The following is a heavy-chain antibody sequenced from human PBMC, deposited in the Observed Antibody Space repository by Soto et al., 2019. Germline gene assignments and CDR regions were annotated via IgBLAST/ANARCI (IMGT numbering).Heavy chain of an antibody. Sequence: GGSLRLSCAASGFTFSSYAMSWVRQAPGKGLEWVSAISGSGGSTYYADSVKGRFTISRDNSKNTLYLQMNSLRAEDTAVYYCAKANRITMIVVVIPESGYWGQGTLVTVSS. CDR1: GFTFSSYA. V-gene: IGHV3-23*01. CDR2: ISGSGGST. J-gene: IGHJ4*02. D-gene: IGHD3-22*01. CDR3: AKANRITMIVVVIPESGY.